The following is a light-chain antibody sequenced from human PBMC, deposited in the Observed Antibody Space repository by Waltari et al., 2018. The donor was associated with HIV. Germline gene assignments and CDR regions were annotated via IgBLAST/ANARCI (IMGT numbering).Light chain of an antibody. CDR2: EVT. J-gene: IGLJ3*02. CDR3: CSYAGSSTLV. Sequence: QSALTQPASVSGSPGQSITISCTGTSSDVGGYNLVSWYQQHPGKAPKLIIYEVTKPPSGVSNRFAVSKSGNTASLTISGLQAEDEAHYHCCSYAGSSTLVFGGGTNVIVL. CDR1: SSDVGGYNL. V-gene: IGLV2-23*02.